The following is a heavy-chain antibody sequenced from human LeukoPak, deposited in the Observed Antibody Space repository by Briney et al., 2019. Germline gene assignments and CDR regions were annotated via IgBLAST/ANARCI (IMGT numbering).Heavy chain of an antibody. J-gene: IGHJ4*02. CDR2: ISSSSSYI. CDR3: ARGLNRIAARLLDY. V-gene: IGHV3-21*01. D-gene: IGHD6-6*01. Sequence: PGGSLRLSCAASGFTFSSYSMNWVRQAPGKGLEWVSSISSSSSYIYYADSVKGRFTISRDNAKNSLYLQMNSLRAEDTAVYYCARGLNRIAARLLDYWGQGTLVTVSS. CDR1: GFTFSSYS.